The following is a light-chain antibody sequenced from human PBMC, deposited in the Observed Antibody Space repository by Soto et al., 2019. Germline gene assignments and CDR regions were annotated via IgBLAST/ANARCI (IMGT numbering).Light chain of an antibody. V-gene: IGKV1-5*03. CDR1: PDINKY. CDR2: KAS. CDR3: QQYNGYTWT. Sequence: DIQMTQSPSSLSASAGDRVSITCQASPDINKYLNWYPNNTWKDPKILIYKASSLESGVPSRFSGSGSGTEFNLTISRLQTDDFATYECQQYNGYTWTVGQGTKVDIK. J-gene: IGKJ1*01.